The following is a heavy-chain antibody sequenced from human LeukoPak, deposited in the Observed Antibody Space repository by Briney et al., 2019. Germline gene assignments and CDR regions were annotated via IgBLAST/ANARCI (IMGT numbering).Heavy chain of an antibody. J-gene: IGHJ6*03. Sequence: PSETLSLTCAVYGGSFSGYYWSWIRQPPGKGLEWIGEINHSGSTNYNPSLKSRVTISVDTSKNQFSLKLSSVTAAATAVYYCARAWGAAAGTGYYYMDVWGKGTMVTVSS. CDR2: INHSGST. CDR3: ARAWGAAAGTGYYYMDV. V-gene: IGHV4-34*01. CDR1: GGSFSGYY. D-gene: IGHD6-13*01.